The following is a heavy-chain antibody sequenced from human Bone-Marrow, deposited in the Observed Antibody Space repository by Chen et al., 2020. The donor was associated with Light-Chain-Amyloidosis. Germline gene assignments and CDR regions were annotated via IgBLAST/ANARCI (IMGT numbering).Heavy chain of an antibody. CDR1: GFTFSSYS. J-gene: IGHJ4*02. CDR3: ARGLSLGYCSGGSCYSFWDAGGDFDY. V-gene: IGHV3-48*01. Sequence: EVQLVESGGGLVQPGGSLRLSCAASGFTFSSYSMNWVRQAPGKGLEWVSYISSSSSTIYYADSVKGRFTISRDNAKNSLYLQMNSLRAEDTAVYYCARGLSLGYCSGGSCYSFWDAGGDFDYWGQGTLVTVSS. CDR2: ISSSSSTI. D-gene: IGHD2-15*01.